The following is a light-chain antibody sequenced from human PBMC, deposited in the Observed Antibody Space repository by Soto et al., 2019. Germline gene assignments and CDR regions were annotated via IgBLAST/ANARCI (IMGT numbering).Light chain of an antibody. J-gene: IGLJ1*01. V-gene: IGLV1-40*01. CDR1: SSHIGARFD. CDR2: VNT. CDR3: QSYDSSLAGFV. Sequence: SLLTQPPPMSGAPGQRGTLSRPGRSSHIGARFDVHWYRHLPGTAPKLLVSVNTNGPSGVADRFSGSKSGTSASLAIAGLRAEDEADYYCQSYDSSLAGFVFGTGTKVTVL.